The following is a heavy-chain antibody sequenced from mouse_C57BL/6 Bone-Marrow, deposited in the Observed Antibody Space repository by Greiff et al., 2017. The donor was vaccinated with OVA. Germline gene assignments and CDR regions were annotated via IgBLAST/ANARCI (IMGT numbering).Heavy chain of an antibody. CDR2: IYPGSGST. CDR3: ARSNRHCYGWYFDV. J-gene: IGHJ1*03. CDR1: GYTFTSYW. V-gene: IGHV1-55*01. D-gene: IGHD1-1*01. Sequence: QVQLQQPGAELVKPGASVKMSCKASGYTFTSYWITWVKQRPGQGLEWIGDIYPGSGSTNYNEKFKSKATLTVDTSSSTAYMQLSSLTSEDSAVYYCARSNRHCYGWYFDVWGTGTTVTVSS.